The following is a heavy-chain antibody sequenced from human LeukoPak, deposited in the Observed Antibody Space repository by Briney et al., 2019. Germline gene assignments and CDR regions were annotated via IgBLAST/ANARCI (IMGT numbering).Heavy chain of an antibody. Sequence: GGSLRLSCAASGFTFSSYGMHWVRQAPGKGLEWVAVIWYDESNKYYADSVKGRFTISRDNSKNTLYLQMNSLRAEDTAVYYCARHSGNYDFDYWGQGTLVTVSS. CDR1: GFTFSSYG. J-gene: IGHJ4*02. V-gene: IGHV3-33*01. D-gene: IGHD3-10*01. CDR3: ARHSGNYDFDY. CDR2: IWYDESNK.